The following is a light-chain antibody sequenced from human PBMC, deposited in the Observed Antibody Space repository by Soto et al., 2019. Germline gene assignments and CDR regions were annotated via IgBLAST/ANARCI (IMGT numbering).Light chain of an antibody. CDR3: SSFAGTNSFV. Sequence: NFMLTQPHSVSESPGKTITISCTGSSGSIANNYVQWYQQRPGSAPTTVIYEDQQRPSGVPDRFSGSIDSSSNSASLTISGLKTEDEANYYCSSFAGTNSFVFGTGTKVTVL. CDR1: SGSIANNY. CDR2: EDQ. J-gene: IGLJ1*01. V-gene: IGLV6-57*02.